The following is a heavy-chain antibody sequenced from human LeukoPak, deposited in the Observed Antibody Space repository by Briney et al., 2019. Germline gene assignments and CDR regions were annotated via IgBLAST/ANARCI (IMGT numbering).Heavy chain of an antibody. CDR1: GFTFSSYG. D-gene: IGHD3-10*01. V-gene: IGHV3-30*18. CDR2: ISYDGSNK. Sequence: PGGSLRLSCAASGFTFSSYGMHWVRQAPGKGLEWVAVISYDGSNKYYADSVKGRFTISRDNSKNTLYLQMNSLRAEDTAVYYCAKDLSITMVRGAFDYWGQGTLVTVSS. CDR3: AKDLSITMVRGAFDY. J-gene: IGHJ4*02.